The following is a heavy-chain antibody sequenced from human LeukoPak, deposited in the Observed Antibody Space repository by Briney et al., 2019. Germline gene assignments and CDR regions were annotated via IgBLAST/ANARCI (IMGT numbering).Heavy chain of an antibody. CDR1: GYTFTSYG. V-gene: IGHV1-18*01. D-gene: IGHD2-15*01. CDR2: ISAYNGNT. CDR3: ARDPRYCSGGSCYSHPFDY. Sequence: ASVKVSCKASGYTFTSYGISWVRQAPGQGLEWMGWISAYNGNTNYAQKLQGRVTKTTDTATSTAYMELRSLRSDDTAVYYCARDPRYCSGGSCYSHPFDYWGQGTLVTVSS. J-gene: IGHJ4*02.